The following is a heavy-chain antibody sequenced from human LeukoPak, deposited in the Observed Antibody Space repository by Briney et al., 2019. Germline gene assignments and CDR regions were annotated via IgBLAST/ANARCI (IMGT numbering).Heavy chain of an antibody. D-gene: IGHD6-13*01. J-gene: IGHJ6*03. CDR3: ARGGIAAAGKYYYMDV. CDR2: FDPEDGET. CDR1: GYTLTELS. V-gene: IGHV1-24*01. Sequence: ASVKVSCKVSGYTLTELSMHWVRQAPGKGLEWMGGFDPEDGETIYAQKFQGRVTMTEDTSTDTAYMELSSLRSEDTAVYYCARGGIAAAGKYYYMDVWGKGTTVTVSS.